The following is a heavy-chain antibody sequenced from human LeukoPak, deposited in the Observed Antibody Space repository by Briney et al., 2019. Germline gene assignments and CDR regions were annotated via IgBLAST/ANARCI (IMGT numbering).Heavy chain of an antibody. J-gene: IGHJ4*02. CDR2: ISGSGGST. V-gene: IGHV3-23*01. D-gene: IGHD3-3*01. CDR3: AKDPSETWAAPPIDY. CDR1: GFTFSSYA. Sequence: PGGSLRLSCAASGFTFSSYAMSWVRQAPGKGLEWVSAISGSGGSTYYADSVKGRFTISRDNSKNTLYLQMNSLRAEDTAVYYCAKDPSETWAAPPIDYWGQGTLVTVSS.